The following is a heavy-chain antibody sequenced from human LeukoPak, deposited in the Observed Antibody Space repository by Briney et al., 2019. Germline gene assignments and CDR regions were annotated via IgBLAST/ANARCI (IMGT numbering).Heavy chain of an antibody. D-gene: IGHD4-17*01. J-gene: IGHJ3*02. Sequence: SETLSLTCTVSGGSLSSYYFSWIRQTPGKGLEWIAYINYSGSASYNPSLKSRVTMSVDTSKQFSLSLSSVTAADTAVYYCARHNYDDYVFDIWGQGTKVTVSS. CDR2: INYSGSA. CDR1: GGSLSSYY. CDR3: ARHNYDDYVFDI. V-gene: IGHV4-59*08.